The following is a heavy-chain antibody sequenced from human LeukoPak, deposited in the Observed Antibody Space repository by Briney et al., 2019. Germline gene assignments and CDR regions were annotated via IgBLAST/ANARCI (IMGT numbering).Heavy chain of an antibody. CDR1: GFTFSRYS. D-gene: IGHD3-3*01. CDR2: VSSKNVI. Sequence: GGSLRLSCAASGFTFSRYSMNWVRQAPGKGLEWVSYVSSKNVIYYADSVKGRFTISRDNAKNSLYLQMNSLRAEDTAVYYCARPLESYYYMDVWGKGTTVTVSS. J-gene: IGHJ6*03. CDR3: ARPLESYYYMDV. V-gene: IGHV3-48*04.